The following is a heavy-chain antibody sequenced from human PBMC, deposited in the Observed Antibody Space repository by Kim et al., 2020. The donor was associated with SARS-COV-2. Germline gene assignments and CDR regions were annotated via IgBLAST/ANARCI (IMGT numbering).Heavy chain of an antibody. Sequence: PSLKSRVTISVDTSKNQFSLKLSSVTAADTAVYYCARLPLGIYSSRSHDPWGQGTLVTVSS. V-gene: IGHV4-34*01. D-gene: IGHD6-13*01. J-gene: IGHJ5*02. CDR3: ARLPLGIYSSRSHDP.